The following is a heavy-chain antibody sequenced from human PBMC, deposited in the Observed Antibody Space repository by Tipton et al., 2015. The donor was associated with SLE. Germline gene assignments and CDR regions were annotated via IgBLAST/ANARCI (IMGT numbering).Heavy chain of an antibody. CDR1: GYTFTSYY. D-gene: IGHD5-12*01. V-gene: IGHV1-46*01. Sequence: QVQLVQSGGGVVQPGASVKVSCKASGYTFTSYYMHWVRQAPGQGLEWMGIINPSGGSTSYAQKFQGRVTMTRDTSTSTVYMELSSLRSEDTAVYYCASRLSGYDSEDAFDIWGQGTMVTVSS. CDR3: ASRLSGYDSEDAFDI. J-gene: IGHJ3*02. CDR2: INPSGGST.